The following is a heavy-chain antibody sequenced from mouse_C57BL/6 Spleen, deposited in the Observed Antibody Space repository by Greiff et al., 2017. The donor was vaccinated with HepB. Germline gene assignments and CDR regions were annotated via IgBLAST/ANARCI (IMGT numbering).Heavy chain of an antibody. Sequence: QVQLQQPGAELVKPGASVKMSCKASGYTFTSYWITWVKQRPGQGLEWIGDIYPGSGSTNYNEKFKSKATLTVDTSSSTAYMQLSSLTSEDSAVYDCARTGGYDGGNYCDYWGQGTTLTVSS. J-gene: IGHJ2*01. CDR3: ARTGGYDGGNYCDY. CDR2: IYPGSGST. V-gene: IGHV1-55*01. D-gene: IGHD2-2*01. CDR1: GYTFTSYW.